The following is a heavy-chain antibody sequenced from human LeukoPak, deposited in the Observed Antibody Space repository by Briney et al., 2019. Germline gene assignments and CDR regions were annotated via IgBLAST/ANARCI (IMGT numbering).Heavy chain of an antibody. V-gene: IGHV3-53*01. CDR2: IYTDGNT. D-gene: IGHD6-6*01. CDR3: ARGSSSSGLHYYYYYMDV. J-gene: IGHJ6*03. Sequence: GGSLTLSCAASGFIVSDSYMGWVRQAPGKGLEWVSFIYTDGNTFYADSVKGRFTISRDNSKNTLHLQMTSLRPEDTAVYYCARGSSSSGLHYYYYYMDVWGKGTTVTVSS. CDR1: GFIVSDSY.